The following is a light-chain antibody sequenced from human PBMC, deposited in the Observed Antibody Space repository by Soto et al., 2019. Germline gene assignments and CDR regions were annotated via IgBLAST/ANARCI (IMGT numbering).Light chain of an antibody. CDR2: DVS. Sequence: QSALTQPASVSGSPGQSITISCTGTSSDVGGYNYVSWYQQHPGKAPKLTIYDVSNRPSGVSNRFSGSKSGNTASLTISGLQAADEADYFCSSYTTSSTVVFGGGTKVTVL. CDR3: SSYTTSSTVV. V-gene: IGLV2-14*01. CDR1: SSDVGGYNY. J-gene: IGLJ2*01.